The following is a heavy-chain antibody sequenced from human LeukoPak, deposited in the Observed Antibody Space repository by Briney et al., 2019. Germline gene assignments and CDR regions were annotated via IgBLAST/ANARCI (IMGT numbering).Heavy chain of an antibody. CDR2: ISGSGGST. CDR1: GFTFSSYA. V-gene: IGHV3-23*01. CDR3: AKDKLYGDYDSVFDY. D-gene: IGHD4-17*01. Sequence: GGSLRLSCAASGFTFSSYAMSWVRQAPGKGLEWVSAISGSGGSTYYADSVKGRFTISRGNSKNTLYLQMNSLRAEDTAVYYCAKDKLYGDYDSVFDYWGQGTLVTVSS. J-gene: IGHJ4*02.